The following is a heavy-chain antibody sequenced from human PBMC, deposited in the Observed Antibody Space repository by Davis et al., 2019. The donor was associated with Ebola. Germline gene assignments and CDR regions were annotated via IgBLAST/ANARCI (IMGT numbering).Heavy chain of an antibody. CDR2: INPNSGGT. J-gene: IGHJ4*02. CDR3: ARDRFRGLRAIDY. V-gene: IGHV1-2*06. Sequence: AASVKVSCKASGYTFTGYYMHWVRQAPGQGLEWMGRINPNSGGTNYAQKFQGRVTMTRDTSISTAYMELSRLRSDDTAVYYCARDRFRGLRAIDYWGQGTLVTVSS. CDR1: GYTFTGYY. D-gene: IGHD5-12*01.